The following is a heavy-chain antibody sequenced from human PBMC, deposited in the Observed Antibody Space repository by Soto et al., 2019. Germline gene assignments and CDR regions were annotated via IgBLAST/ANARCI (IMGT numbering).Heavy chain of an antibody. CDR2: IYTSGST. Sequence: SETLSLTCTVYGGSISSYYWSWIRQPAGKGLEWIGRIYTSGSTSYNPSLKSRVTMSVDTSKNQFSLKLSSLTAADTAVYYCARALWFGELNWFDPWGQGTLVTVS. CDR1: GGSISSYY. V-gene: IGHV4-4*07. CDR3: ARALWFGELNWFDP. J-gene: IGHJ5*02. D-gene: IGHD3-10*01.